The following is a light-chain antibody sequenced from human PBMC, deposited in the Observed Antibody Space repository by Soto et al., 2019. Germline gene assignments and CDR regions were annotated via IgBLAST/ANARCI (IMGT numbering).Light chain of an antibody. CDR1: QSISSW. J-gene: IGKJ1*01. V-gene: IGKV1-5*01. CDR2: DAS. CDR3: LQDYTYPWT. Sequence: DIQMTQSPSTLSASVGDRVTITCRASQSISSWLAWYQQKPGKAPKLLIYDASSLESGVPSRFSGSGSGTEFTLTISRLQPDDFATYYCLQDYTYPWTFGQGTKVDIK.